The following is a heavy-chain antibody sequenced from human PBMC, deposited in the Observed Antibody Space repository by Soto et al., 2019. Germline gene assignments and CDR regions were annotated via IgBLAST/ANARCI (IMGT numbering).Heavy chain of an antibody. V-gene: IGHV1-46*01. CDR2: INPSGGST. Sequence: GASVKVSCKASGYTFTSYYMHWVRQAPGQGLEWMGIINPSGGSTSYAQKFQGRVTMTRDTSTSTVYMELSSLRSEDTAAYYCARVASSSAYYYYYGMDVWGQGTTVTVSS. D-gene: IGHD6-19*01. CDR3: ARVASSSAYYYYYGMDV. J-gene: IGHJ6*02. CDR1: GYTFTSYY.